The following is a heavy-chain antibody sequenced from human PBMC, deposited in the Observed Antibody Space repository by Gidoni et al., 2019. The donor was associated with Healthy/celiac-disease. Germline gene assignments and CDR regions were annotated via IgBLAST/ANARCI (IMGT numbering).Heavy chain of an antibody. V-gene: IGHV3-30-3*01. CDR2: ISYDGSNK. CDR1: GFPFSSYA. CDR3: ARDYYGDSPLDY. D-gene: IGHD4-17*01. J-gene: IGHJ4*02. Sequence: QVQLVESGGGVVQPGRSLRLSCAASGFPFSSYAMHWVRQAPGKGLGWVAVISYDGSNKYYADSVKGRFTISRDNSKNTLYLQMNSLRAEDTAVYYCARDYYGDSPLDYWGQGTLVTVSS.